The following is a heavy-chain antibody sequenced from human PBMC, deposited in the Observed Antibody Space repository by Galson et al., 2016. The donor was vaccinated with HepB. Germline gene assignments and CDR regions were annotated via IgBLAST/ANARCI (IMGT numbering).Heavy chain of an antibody. Sequence: SLRLSCAASGFTFRDYTMNWVRQAPGRGLEWVSSISESSRYIYSADPVKGRFTVSRDNAKNSLYLQMNSLRAEDTAMYYCARDRGIGGAVAGPVDYWGQGTLVTVSS. V-gene: IGHV3-21*01. CDR3: ARDRGIGGAVAGPVDY. CDR1: GFTFRDYT. CDR2: ISESSRYI. D-gene: IGHD6-19*01. J-gene: IGHJ4*02.